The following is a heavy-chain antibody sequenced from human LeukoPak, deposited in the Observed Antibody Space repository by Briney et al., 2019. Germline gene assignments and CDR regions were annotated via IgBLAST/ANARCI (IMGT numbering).Heavy chain of an antibody. J-gene: IGHJ4*02. D-gene: IGHD2-15*01. CDR3: AGDPYCSGGSCYPGWFDY. V-gene: IGHV4-59*01. Sequence: SETLSLTCTVFGGSISSYYWSWIRQPPGKGLEWIGYIYYSGSTNYNPSLKSRVTISVDTSKNQFSLKLSSVTAADTAVYYCAGDPYCSGGSCYPGWFDYWGQGTLVTVSS. CDR2: IYYSGST. CDR1: GGSISSYY.